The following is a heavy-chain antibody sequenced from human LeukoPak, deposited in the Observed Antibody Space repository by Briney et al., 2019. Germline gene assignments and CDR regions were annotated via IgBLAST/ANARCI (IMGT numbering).Heavy chain of an antibody. D-gene: IGHD3-10*01. J-gene: IGHJ5*02. Sequence: GGSLRLSCAASGFTFSSYSMHWVRQAPGKGLEWVSCISSSSTYIYYADSIKGRFTISRDNAKKSLYLQMNRLTAEDTAVYYCARDPYGSGSYLGWFDPWGEGTLVTVSS. V-gene: IGHV3-21*01. CDR3: ARDPYGSGSYLGWFDP. CDR2: ISSSSTYI. CDR1: GFTFSSYS.